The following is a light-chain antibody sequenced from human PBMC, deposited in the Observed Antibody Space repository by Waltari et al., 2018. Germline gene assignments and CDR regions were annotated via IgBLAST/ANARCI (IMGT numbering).Light chain of an antibody. J-gene: IGKJ2*01. Sequence: DIVMTQSPDSLAVSLGERATINCKSSQSVLYSSNNKNYLAWYQQKPGQPPKLLIYWASTRESGVPDRFSGSGSGTDFTLTINSLHAEDVAVYHCQQYYSDPHTFGQGTKLEI. V-gene: IGKV4-1*01. CDR2: WAS. CDR3: QQYYSDPHT. CDR1: QSVLYSSNNKNY.